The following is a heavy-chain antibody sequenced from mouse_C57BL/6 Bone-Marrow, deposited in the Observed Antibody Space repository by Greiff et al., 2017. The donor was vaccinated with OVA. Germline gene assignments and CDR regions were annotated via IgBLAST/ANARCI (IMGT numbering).Heavy chain of an antibody. J-gene: IGHJ3*01. CDR3: VRSPPYDYDGAWFAY. D-gene: IGHD2-4*01. Sequence: EVMLVESGGGLVQPKGSLKLSCAASGFTFNTYAMHWVRQAPGKGLEWVARIRSKSSNYATYYADSVKDRFTISRDDSQSMLYLQMNNLKTEDTAMYCCVRSPPYDYDGAWFAYWGQGTLVTVSA. V-gene: IGHV10-3*01. CDR1: GFTFNTYA. CDR2: IRSKSSNYAT.